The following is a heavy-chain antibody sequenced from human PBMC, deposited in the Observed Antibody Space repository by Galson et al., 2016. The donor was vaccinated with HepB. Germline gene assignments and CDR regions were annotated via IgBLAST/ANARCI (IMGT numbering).Heavy chain of an antibody. Sequence: SLRLSCAASGFTFRNYAMSWVRQAPGKGLEWVSAIHLAGCDIYYADSVRGRFTISRDDSNSMLYLQMNSLRPEDSALYYCTKHEVRTHDHWGQGTLVTVSS. J-gene: IGHJ4*02. CDR1: GFTFRNYA. V-gene: IGHV3-23*05. CDR3: TKHEVRTHDH. D-gene: IGHD3-22*01. CDR2: IHLAGCDI.